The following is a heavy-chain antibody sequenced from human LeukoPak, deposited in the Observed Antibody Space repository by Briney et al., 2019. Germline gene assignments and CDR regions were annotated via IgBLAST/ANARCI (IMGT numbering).Heavy chain of an antibody. CDR1: GYTFTSYY. CDR3: ASGPSILGELPPVGC. Sequence: ASVKVSCKASGYTFTSYYMHWVRQAPGQGLEWMGIINPSGGSTSYAQRFQGRVTMTRDTSTSTVYMELSSLRSEDTAVYYCASGPSILGELPPVGCWGQGTLVTVSS. D-gene: IGHD1-26*01. CDR2: INPSGGST. V-gene: IGHV1-46*01. J-gene: IGHJ4*02.